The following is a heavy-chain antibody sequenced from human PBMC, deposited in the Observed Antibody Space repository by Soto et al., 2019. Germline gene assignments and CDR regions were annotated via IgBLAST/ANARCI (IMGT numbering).Heavy chain of an antibody. CDR3: AADEGRNYDILTGYPTRTRGFDP. V-gene: IGHV1-58*01. J-gene: IGHJ5*02. CDR1: GFTFTSSA. Sequence: ASVKVSCKASGFTFTSSAVQWVRQARGQRLEWIGWIVVGSGNTNYAQKFQERVTITRDMSTSTAYMELSSLRSEDMAVYYCAADEGRNYDILTGYPTRTRGFDPWGQGTLVTVSS. D-gene: IGHD3-9*01. CDR2: IVVGSGNT.